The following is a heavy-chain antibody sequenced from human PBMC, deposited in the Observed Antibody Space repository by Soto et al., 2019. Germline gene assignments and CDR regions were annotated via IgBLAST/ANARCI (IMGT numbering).Heavy chain of an antibody. Sequence: QVQLVQSGAEVKTPGSSVKVSCKASGGTFSSFLMGWVRQAPGQGLEWMGGIIPVFRRATYAQKFQGRVAITADESTSTVYLELSGLKAEDTAVYYCILDCTRMSCYGYLGVDVWGQGTTVTVSS. D-gene: IGHD2-2*01. CDR1: GGTFSSFL. CDR3: ILDCTRMSCYGYLGVDV. CDR2: IIPVFRRA. V-gene: IGHV1-69*01. J-gene: IGHJ6*02.